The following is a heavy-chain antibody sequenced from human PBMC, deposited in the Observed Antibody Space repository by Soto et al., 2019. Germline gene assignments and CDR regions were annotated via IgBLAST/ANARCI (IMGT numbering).Heavy chain of an antibody. Sequence: QVQLVQSGAEVKKPGASVKVSCKASGYTFTSYGISWVRQAPGQGLEWMGWISAYNGNTKYAQKLPGRVTMTTYTSTSTDYMELRSLRSDDTAVYYCARSGHHSSGWYSIPYCGQGTLVTVSS. CDR2: ISAYNGNT. D-gene: IGHD6-19*01. J-gene: IGHJ4*02. CDR3: ARSGHHSSGWYSIPY. CDR1: GYTFTSYG. V-gene: IGHV1-18*01.